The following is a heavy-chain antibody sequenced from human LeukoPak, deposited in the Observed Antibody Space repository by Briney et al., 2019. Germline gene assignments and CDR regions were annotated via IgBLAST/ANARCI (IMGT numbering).Heavy chain of an antibody. Sequence: PGGSLRLSCAASGFALSSHRMTWVRQVPGRGPEWVANVNRDGSETYYLDSVKGRFTISRDNSKNALYLQVNSLRADDAALYYCAKSHYYGSGSIDYWGQGTLVTVSS. CDR1: GFALSSHR. CDR3: AKSHYYGSGSIDY. CDR2: VNRDGSET. V-gene: IGHV3-7*03. J-gene: IGHJ4*02. D-gene: IGHD3-10*01.